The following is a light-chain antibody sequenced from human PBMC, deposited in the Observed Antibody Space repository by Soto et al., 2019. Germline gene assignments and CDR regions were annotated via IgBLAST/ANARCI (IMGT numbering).Light chain of an antibody. V-gene: IGKV1-39*01. J-gene: IGKJ3*01. CDR3: QQSYSTLFT. CDR2: AAS. CDR1: QTVIKY. Sequence: DLPMTQSPSSLSASVGDRVTITCRASQTVIKYLNWYQQKPGRAPNLLIYAASRLQSGVPSRFSASGSGTEFTLTISSLQPEDFATYYCQQSYSTLFTFGPGTKVDIK.